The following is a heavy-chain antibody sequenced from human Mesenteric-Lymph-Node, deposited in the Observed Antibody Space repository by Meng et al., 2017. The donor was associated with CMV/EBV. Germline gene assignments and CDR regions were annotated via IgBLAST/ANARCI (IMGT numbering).Heavy chain of an antibody. CDR2: MSYSGST. CDR1: DDSISSSY. D-gene: IGHD2-2*01. J-gene: IGHJ5*02. Sequence: SETLSLTCTVSDDSISSSYWGWIRQPAGEGLEWIGSMSYSGSTYYNPSLKSRVTISLDTSKNQFSLKLSSVTAADTAVYYCARGKVVPAAIGLLWFDPWGQGTLVTVSS. V-gene: IGHV4-39*07. CDR3: ARGKVVPAAIGLLWFDP.